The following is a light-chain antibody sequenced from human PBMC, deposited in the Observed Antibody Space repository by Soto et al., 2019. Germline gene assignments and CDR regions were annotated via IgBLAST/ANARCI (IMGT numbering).Light chain of an antibody. V-gene: IGKV1-6*01. CDR2: GAS. Sequence: AIQMTQSPSSLSASVGDRVTITCRASQGIRNDLGWYQQKSGKAPKLLIYGASSLQSGVPSRFSGSGSGTDFTLTISSLQPEDFATYYCLHDYNYPYTFGQGTKGDIK. J-gene: IGKJ2*01. CDR1: QGIRND. CDR3: LHDYNYPYT.